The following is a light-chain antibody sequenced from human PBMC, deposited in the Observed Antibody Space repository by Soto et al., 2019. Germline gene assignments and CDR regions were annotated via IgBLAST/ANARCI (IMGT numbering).Light chain of an antibody. V-gene: IGLV2-14*01. Sequence: QSVLTQPASVSGSPGQSITISCTGTSSDVGAHKYVSWYQQHPGKAPKLIIYEVSDRPSGVSPRFSGSKSGNTASLTISGLQAEDEADYYCATWDDRLNGYVFGSGTKLTVL. CDR3: ATWDDRLNGYV. CDR1: SSDVGAHKY. J-gene: IGLJ1*01. CDR2: EVS.